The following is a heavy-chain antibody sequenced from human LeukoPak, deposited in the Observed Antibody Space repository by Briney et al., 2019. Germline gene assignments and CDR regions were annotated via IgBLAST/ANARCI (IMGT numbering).Heavy chain of an antibody. CDR2: ISAYNGNT. CDR1: GYTFTSYG. J-gene: IGHJ6*02. CDR3: AREEAWGSPATVAYGMDV. V-gene: IGHV1-18*01. D-gene: IGHD3-16*01. Sequence: GASVKVSCKASGYTFTSYGISWVRQAPGQGLEWMGWISAYNGNTNYAQKLQGRVTMTTDTSTSTAYMELRSLRSDDTAVYYCAREEAWGSPATVAYGMDVWGQGTTVTVSS.